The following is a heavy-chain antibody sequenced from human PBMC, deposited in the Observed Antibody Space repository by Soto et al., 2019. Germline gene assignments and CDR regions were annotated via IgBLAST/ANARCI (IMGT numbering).Heavy chain of an antibody. CDR2: INPSGRT. Sequence: ASVKVSCKASGYTFTSSYMHWVRQAPGHGIEWMGIINPSGRTRYTENFQGSVTMTSDTSTSTVYMELSSLSSEDTAVYFSPTVGEKARDPDADYYYYAMDIWGQGTMVTVSS. J-gene: IGHJ6*02. D-gene: IGHD1-26*01. V-gene: IGHV1-46*01. CDR3: PTVGEKARDPDADYYYYAMDI. CDR1: GYTFTSSY.